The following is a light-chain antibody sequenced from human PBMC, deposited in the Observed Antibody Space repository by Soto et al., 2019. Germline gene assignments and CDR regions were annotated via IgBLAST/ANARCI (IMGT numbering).Light chain of an antibody. CDR1: ARLLHKNGYNY. CDR3: MQPLENFRT. Sequence: DIVMTQSPLSLPVTPGEPASISCMSSARLLHKNGYNYLDWYMQKPGQSPQLLIYLGSNRASGVPDRFSGSGSVTNFTLKISRVEADDGGVYYCMQPLENFRTFGQGTKVEIK. J-gene: IGKJ1*01. CDR2: LGS. V-gene: IGKV2-28*01.